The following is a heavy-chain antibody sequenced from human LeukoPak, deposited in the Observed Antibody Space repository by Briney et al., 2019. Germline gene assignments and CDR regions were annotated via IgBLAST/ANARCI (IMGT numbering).Heavy chain of an antibody. Sequence: SETLSLTCTVSGGSISSHYWSWIRQPPGKGLEWIGYIYYSGSTNYNPSLKSRVTISVDTSKNQFSLKLSPVTAADTAVYYCARAFWSGYPHLDVWGKGTTVTVSS. CDR1: GGSISSHY. V-gene: IGHV4-59*11. J-gene: IGHJ6*04. CDR2: IYYSGST. D-gene: IGHD3-3*01. CDR3: ARAFWSGYPHLDV.